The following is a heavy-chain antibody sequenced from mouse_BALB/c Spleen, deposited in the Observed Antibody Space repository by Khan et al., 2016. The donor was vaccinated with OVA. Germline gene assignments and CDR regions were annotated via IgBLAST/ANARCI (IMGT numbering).Heavy chain of an antibody. CDR3: ARDRIDY. V-gene: IGHV1-7*01. J-gene: IGHJ2*01. CDR2: INPSAGYT. Sequence: QVQLKESGAELAKPGASVKVSCKASGYTFTSYWMHWVKQRPGQGLEWIGYINPSAGYTDYNQKFKDKATLTADKSSSTSYMQRNSLTSEDSAVYYCARDRIDYWGQGTTLTVSS. CDR1: GYTFTSYW.